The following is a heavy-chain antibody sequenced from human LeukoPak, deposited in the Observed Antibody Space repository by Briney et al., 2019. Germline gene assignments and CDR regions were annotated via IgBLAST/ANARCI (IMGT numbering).Heavy chain of an antibody. J-gene: IGHJ4*02. CDR2: INPNSGGT. CDR3: ARDHSFRSEVDY. CDR1: GYTFTGYY. Sequence: ASVKVSCKASGYTFTGYYMHWVRQAPGQGLEWMGWINPNSGGTNYAQKFQGRVTMTRDTSISTAYMELSRLRSDDTAVYYCARDHSFRSEVDYWGQGTLVTVSS. V-gene: IGHV1-2*02. D-gene: IGHD3-3*01.